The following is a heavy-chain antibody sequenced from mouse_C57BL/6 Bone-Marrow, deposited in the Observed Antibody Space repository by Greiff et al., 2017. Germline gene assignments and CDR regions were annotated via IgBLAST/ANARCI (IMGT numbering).Heavy chain of an antibody. CDR3: AREGTTAHYYAMDY. Sequence: VQLQQPGAELVKPGASVKLSCKASGYTFTSYWMHWVKQRPGQGLEWIGMIHPNSGSTNYNEKFTSKATLTVDKSSSTAYMQLSSLTSEDSAVYYCAREGTTAHYYAMDYWGQGTSVTVSS. J-gene: IGHJ4*01. D-gene: IGHD1-2*01. V-gene: IGHV1-64*01. CDR1: GYTFTSYW. CDR2: IHPNSGST.